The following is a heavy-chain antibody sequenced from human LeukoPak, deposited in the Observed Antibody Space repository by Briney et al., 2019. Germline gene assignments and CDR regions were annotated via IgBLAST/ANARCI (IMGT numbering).Heavy chain of an antibody. CDR3: ARDKEYYYGSGRDY. CDR1: GYTFTSYG. Sequence: ASVRVSCKASGYTFTSYGISWVRQAPGQGLEWMGWISAYNGNTNYAQKLQGRVTMTTDTSTSTAYMELRSLRSDDTAVYYCARDKEYYYGSGRDYWGQGTLVTVSS. CDR2: ISAYNGNT. J-gene: IGHJ4*02. V-gene: IGHV1-18*01. D-gene: IGHD3-10*01.